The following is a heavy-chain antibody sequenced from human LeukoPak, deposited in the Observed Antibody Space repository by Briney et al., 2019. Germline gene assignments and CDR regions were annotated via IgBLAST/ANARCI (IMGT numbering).Heavy chain of an antibody. D-gene: IGHD3-22*01. CDR1: GYTFTVYY. J-gene: IGHJ4*02. CDR2: INPNSGGT. CDR3: ARGPVYDSSGYYYNY. V-gene: IGHV1-2*02. Sequence: EASVTVSFTASGYTFTVYYMHWVRQAPGQGREWMGWINPNSGGTNYAQKFQGRVTMTRDTSISTAYMELSRLRSDDTAVYYCARGPVYDSSGYYYNYWGQGTLVTVSS.